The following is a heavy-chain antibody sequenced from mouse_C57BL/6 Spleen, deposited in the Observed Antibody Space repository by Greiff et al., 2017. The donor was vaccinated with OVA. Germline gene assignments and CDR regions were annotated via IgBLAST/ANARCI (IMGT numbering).Heavy chain of an antibody. CDR3: AREGATVVKDY. D-gene: IGHD1-1*01. V-gene: IGHV1-64*01. Sequence: QVQLQQPGAELVKPGASVKLSCKASGYTFTSYWMHWVKQRPGQGLEWIGMIHPNSGSTNYNEKFKSKATLTVDKSSSTAYMQLSSLTSEDSAVYYCAREGATVVKDYWGQGTTLTVSS. CDR1: GYTFTSYW. J-gene: IGHJ2*01. CDR2: IHPNSGST.